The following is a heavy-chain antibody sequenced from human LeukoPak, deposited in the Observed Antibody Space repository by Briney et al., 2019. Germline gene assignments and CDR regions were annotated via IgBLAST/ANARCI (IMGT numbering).Heavy chain of an antibody. J-gene: IGHJ4*02. D-gene: IGHD6-13*01. Sequence: SETLSLTCTVSGGSISSYYWSWIRQPPGKGLEWIGYIYTSGSTNYNPSLKSRVTISVDTSKNQFSQKLSSVTAADTAVYYCAVQQLVPMGFDYWGQGTLVTVSS. CDR3: AVQQLVPMGFDY. CDR2: IYTSGST. CDR1: GGSISSYY. V-gene: IGHV4-4*09.